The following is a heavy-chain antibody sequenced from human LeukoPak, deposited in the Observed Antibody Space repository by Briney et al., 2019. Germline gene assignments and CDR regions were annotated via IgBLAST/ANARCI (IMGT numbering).Heavy chain of an antibody. Sequence: GSLRLSCAASGFPFSSYAMHWVRPAPGKGLEWVAVISYDGSNKYYADSVKGRFTISRDNSKNTLYLQMNSLRAEDTAVYYCARELGGYDAYWGQGTLVTVSS. CDR1: GFPFSSYA. J-gene: IGHJ4*02. V-gene: IGHV3-30-3*01. CDR3: ARELGGYDAY. D-gene: IGHD5-12*01. CDR2: ISYDGSNK.